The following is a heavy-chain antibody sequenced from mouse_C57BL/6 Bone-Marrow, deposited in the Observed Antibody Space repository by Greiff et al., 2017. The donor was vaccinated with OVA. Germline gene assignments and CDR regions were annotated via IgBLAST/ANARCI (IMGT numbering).Heavy chain of an antibody. CDR3: AFYYGSSYRYFDV. CDR1: GYSFTDYN. V-gene: IGHV1-39*01. J-gene: IGHJ1*03. D-gene: IGHD1-1*01. Sequence: VHVKQSGPELVKPGASVKISCKASGYSFTDYNMNWVKQINGKSLEWIGVINPNYGTTSYNQKFKGKATLTVDQSSSTAYMQLNSLTSEDSAVYYCAFYYGSSYRYFDVWGTGTTVTVSS. CDR2: INPNYGTT.